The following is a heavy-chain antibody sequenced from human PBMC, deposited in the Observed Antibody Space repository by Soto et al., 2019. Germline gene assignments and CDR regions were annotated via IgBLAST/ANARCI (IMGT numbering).Heavy chain of an antibody. V-gene: IGHV1-3*01. J-gene: IGHJ6*02. D-gene: IGHD6-13*01. CDR2: INAGNGNT. CDR1: GYTFTSYA. CDR3: ARSADYYYYYGMDV. Sequence: ASVKVSCKASGYTFTSYAMHWVRQAAGQRLEWMGWINAGNGNTKYSQKFQGRVTITRDTSASTAYMELSSLRSEDTAVYYCARSADYYYYYGMDVWGQGTTVTVSS.